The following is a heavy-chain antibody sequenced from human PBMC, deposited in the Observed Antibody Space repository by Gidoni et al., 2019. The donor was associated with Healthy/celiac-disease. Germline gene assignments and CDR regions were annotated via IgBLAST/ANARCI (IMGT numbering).Heavy chain of an antibody. D-gene: IGHD6-13*01. CDR3: ARDWDEGIYYGMDV. V-gene: IGHV3-66*02. Sequence: EVQLVESRGGLVQPGGSMRLSSAASGATVSSNYMSWVRQAPGKGLEWVSVIYSGGSTYYADSVKGRFTISRDNSKNTLYLQMNSLSAEDTAVYYCARDWDEGIYYGMDVWGQGTTVTVSS. CDR1: GATVSSNY. J-gene: IGHJ6*02. CDR2: IYSGGST.